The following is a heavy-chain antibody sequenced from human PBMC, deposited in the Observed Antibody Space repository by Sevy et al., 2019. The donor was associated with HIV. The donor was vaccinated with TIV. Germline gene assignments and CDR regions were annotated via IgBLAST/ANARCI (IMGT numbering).Heavy chain of an antibody. J-gene: IGHJ4*02. CDR2: GYFSGST. V-gene: IGHV4-39*01. CDR3: ARHHCSVSACYLFDY. Sequence: GSLRLSCTVSGDSISSSSYFWGWIRQPPGKGLEWIGTGYFSGSTYYNVSLKSRVTISVDTSKSQFSLKLSSVTAADTAVYYCARHHCSVSACYLFDYWGQGILVTVSS. CDR1: GDSISSSSYF. D-gene: IGHD2-15*01.